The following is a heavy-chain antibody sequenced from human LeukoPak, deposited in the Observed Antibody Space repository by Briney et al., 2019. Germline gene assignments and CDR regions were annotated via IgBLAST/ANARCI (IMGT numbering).Heavy chain of an antibody. D-gene: IGHD2-15*01. Sequence: ASVKVSCKTSGYTFTDCNMHWVRQAPGQGPEWMGWIDPNRGGTNYAHRFQDRVTITRDTSISTVYMELNNLRSDDTAVYYCARDWDQLVPSKGGPPRYFYFMDVWGKGTSVIVSS. CDR3: ARDWDQLVPSKGGPPRYFYFMDV. CDR2: IDPNRGGT. V-gene: IGHV1-2*07. CDR1: GYTFTDCN. J-gene: IGHJ6*03.